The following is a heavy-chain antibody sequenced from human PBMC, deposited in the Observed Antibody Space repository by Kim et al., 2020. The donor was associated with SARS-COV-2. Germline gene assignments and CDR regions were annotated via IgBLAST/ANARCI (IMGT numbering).Heavy chain of an antibody. V-gene: IGHV3-30*18. CDR2: ISYDGSNK. Sequence: GGSLRLSCAASGFTFSSYGMHWVRQAPGKGLEWVAVISYDGSNKYYADSVKGRFTISRDNSKNTLYLQMNSLRAEDTTVYYCAKDRNGDLEAFDYCGQGT. J-gene: IGHJ4*02. CDR1: GFTFSSYG. D-gene: IGHD3-3*01. CDR3: AKDRNGDLEAFDY.